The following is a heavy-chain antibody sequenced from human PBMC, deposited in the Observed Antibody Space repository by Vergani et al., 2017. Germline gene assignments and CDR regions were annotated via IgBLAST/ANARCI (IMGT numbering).Heavy chain of an antibody. CDR2: IYYSGST. Sequence: QVQLQESGPGLVKPSQTLSLTCTVSGGSISSGDYYWSWIRQPPGKGLEWIGYIYYSGSTYYNPSLKSRVTISVDTSKNQFSLQLSSVTAADTAVYYCARGSRATVTTSPWFDPWGQGTLVTVSS. D-gene: IGHD4-17*01. J-gene: IGHJ5*02. V-gene: IGHV4-30-4*01. CDR3: ARGSRATVTTSPWFDP. CDR1: GGSISSGDYY.